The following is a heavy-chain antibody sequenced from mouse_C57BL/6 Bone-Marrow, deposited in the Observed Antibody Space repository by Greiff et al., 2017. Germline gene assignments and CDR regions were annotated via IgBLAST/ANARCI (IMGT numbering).Heavy chain of an antibody. V-gene: IGHV3-6*01. CDR3: ARDLSYALLAY. CDR1: GYSITSGYY. CDR2: ISYDGSN. J-gene: IGHJ3*01. Sequence: EVKLVESGPGLVKPSPSLSLTCSVTGYSITSGYYWNWIRQFPGNKLECMDYISYDGSNNYNPSLKNRISFTRDPSKNQFYLKLNSVTTEDTATCYCARDLSYALLAYWGQGTLVTVSA. D-gene: IGHD1-1*01.